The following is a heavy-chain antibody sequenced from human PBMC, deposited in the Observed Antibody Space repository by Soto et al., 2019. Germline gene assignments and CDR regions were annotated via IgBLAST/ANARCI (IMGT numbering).Heavy chain of an antibody. CDR2: IWYDGSNK. CDR3: ARDRGGRGWPDY. J-gene: IGHJ4*02. D-gene: IGHD3-16*01. V-gene: IGHV3-33*01. Sequence: QVQLVESGGGVVQPGRSLRLSCAASEFTFSSYGMQWVRQAPGKGLEWVAVIWYDGSNKYYADSVKGRFTISRDKSKNTMYLPMNSRRVEDTAVYYCARDRGGRGWPDYWGQGTLVTVSS. CDR1: EFTFSSYG.